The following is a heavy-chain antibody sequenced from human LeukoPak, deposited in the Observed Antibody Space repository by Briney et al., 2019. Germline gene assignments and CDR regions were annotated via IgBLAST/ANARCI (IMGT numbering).Heavy chain of an antibody. J-gene: IGHJ4*02. Sequence: GASVKVSCKASGYTFTSYGISWVRQAPGQGLEWMGWISAYNGNTNYAQKLQGRVTMTRNTSISTAYMELSSLRSEDTAVYYCARGKRYGYGYNLAYWGQGTLVTVSS. D-gene: IGHD5-18*01. CDR1: GYTFTSYG. V-gene: IGHV1-18*01. CDR2: ISAYNGNT. CDR3: ARGKRYGYGYNLAY.